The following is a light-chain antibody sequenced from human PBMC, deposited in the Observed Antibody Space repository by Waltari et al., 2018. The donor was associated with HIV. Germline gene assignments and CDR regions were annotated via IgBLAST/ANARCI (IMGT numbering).Light chain of an antibody. CDR1: SRDLGVYNY. CDR3: SSSRV. CDR2: EVS. J-gene: IGLJ3*02. V-gene: IGLV2-8*01. Sequence: SALTQPPSASGSPGQSVPISCTGTSRDLGVYNYVSWYQQHPAKAPKLIIYEVSKRPSGVPDRFSGSKPGNTAALTVSGLQAEDEADYYCSSSRVFGGGTKLTVL.